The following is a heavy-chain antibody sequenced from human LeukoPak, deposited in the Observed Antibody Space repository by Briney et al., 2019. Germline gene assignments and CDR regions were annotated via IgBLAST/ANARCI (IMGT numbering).Heavy chain of an antibody. CDR1: GFTFSSYG. CDR2: IWYDGSNK. V-gene: IGHV3-33*01. J-gene: IGHJ4*02. D-gene: IGHD2-15*01. Sequence: GGSLRLSCAASGFTFSSYGMHWVRQAPGKGLEWVAVIWYDGSNKYYADSVKGRFTISRDNSKDTLYLQMNSLRAEDTAVYYCARDHLRYCSGGSCFPGLSYWGQGTLVTVSS. CDR3: ARDHLRYCSGGSCFPGLSY.